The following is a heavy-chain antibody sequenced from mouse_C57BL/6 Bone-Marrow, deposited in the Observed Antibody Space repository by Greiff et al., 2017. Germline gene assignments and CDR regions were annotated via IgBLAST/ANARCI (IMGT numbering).Heavy chain of an antibody. V-gene: IGHV2-2*01. CDR1: GFSLTSYG. CDR3: AYYEAWFAY. J-gene: IGHJ3*01. D-gene: IGHD2-4*01. Sequence: QVQLKESGPGLVQPSQSLSITCTVSGFSLTSYGVHWVRQSPGKGLEWLGVIWSGGSTDYNAAFISRLSISKDNSTSQVFFKMNSLQADDTAIYYCAYYEAWFAYWGQGTLVTVSA. CDR2: IWSGGST.